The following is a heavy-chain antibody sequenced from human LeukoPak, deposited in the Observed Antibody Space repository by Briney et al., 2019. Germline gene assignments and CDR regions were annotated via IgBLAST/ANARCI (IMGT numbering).Heavy chain of an antibody. CDR1: GFTFSSYG. J-gene: IGHJ4*02. V-gene: IGHV3-30*02. CDR3: AKDGGIAEEHTHLPWY. D-gene: IGHD6-13*01. CDR2: IRYDGSNK. Sequence: GGSLSLSCAASGFTFSSYGMHWVRNAPRQGLEWVSFIRYDGSNKYYSDTVKRRFPITRDNSKYTLYLQMNSRSAEDTAAYYCAKDGGIAEEHTHLPWYWGQGTLVTVSS.